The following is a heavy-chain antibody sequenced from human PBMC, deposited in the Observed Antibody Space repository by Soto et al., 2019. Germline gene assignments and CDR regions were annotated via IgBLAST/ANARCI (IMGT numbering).Heavy chain of an antibody. CDR1: GGSVSSYY. CDR3: ARMSSGWYINWFDP. D-gene: IGHD6-19*01. J-gene: IGHJ5*02. CDR2: INHSGST. V-gene: IGHV4-59*08. Sequence: SETLSLTCTVSGGSVSSYYWSWIRQPPGKGLEWIGEINHSGSTNYNPSLKSRVTLSVDTSKNQFSLKLSSVTAADTAVYYCARMSSGWYINWFDPWGQGTLVTVSS.